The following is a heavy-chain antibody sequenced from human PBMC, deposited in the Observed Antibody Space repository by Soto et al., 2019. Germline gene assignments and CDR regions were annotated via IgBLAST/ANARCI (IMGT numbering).Heavy chain of an antibody. J-gene: IGHJ4*02. CDR1: GGCISNGDYH. D-gene: IGHD5-12*01. Sequence: QVQLQESGPGLVKPSQTLSLICTASGGCISNGDYHWSWIRQHPGKGLEWIGYTYPSGSTYYNASLRSRVTISIDASKNQFSLKLNSVTAADTAVYYCAREGGYDSPHGCWGQGTLVTVSS. V-gene: IGHV4-30-4*01. CDR3: AREGGYDSPHGC. CDR2: TYPSGST.